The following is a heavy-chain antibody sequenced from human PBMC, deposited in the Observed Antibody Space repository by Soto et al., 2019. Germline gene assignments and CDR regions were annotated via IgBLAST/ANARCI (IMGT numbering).Heavy chain of an antibody. CDR3: AKGFYGPDCTNGVCQSFYEDYYYYGMDV. J-gene: IGHJ6*02. V-gene: IGHV3-30*18. Sequence: GGSLRLSCAASGFTFSSYGMHWVRQAPGKGLEWVAVISYDGSNKYYADSVKGRFTISRDNSKNTLYLQMNSLRAEDTAVYYGAKGFYGPDCTNGVCQSFYEDYYYYGMDVWGQGTTVTVSS. CDR2: ISYDGSNK. D-gene: IGHD2-8*01. CDR1: GFTFSSYG.